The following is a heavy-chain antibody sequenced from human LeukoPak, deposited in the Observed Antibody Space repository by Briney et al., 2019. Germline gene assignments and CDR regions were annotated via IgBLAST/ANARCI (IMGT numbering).Heavy chain of an antibody. V-gene: IGHV1-2*02. D-gene: IGHD3-22*01. CDR1: GYTFTGYY. Sequence: ASVKVSCKASGYTFTGYYMRWVRQAPGQGLEWMGWINPNSGGTNYAQKFQGRVTMTRDTSISTAYMELSRLRSDDTAVYYCARDRPIYDSSGYYYSFFDYWGQGTLVTVSS. J-gene: IGHJ4*02. CDR2: INPNSGGT. CDR3: ARDRPIYDSSGYYYSFFDY.